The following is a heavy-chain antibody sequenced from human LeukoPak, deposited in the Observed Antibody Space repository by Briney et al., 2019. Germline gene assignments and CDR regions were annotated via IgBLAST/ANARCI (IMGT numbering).Heavy chain of an antibody. J-gene: IGHJ5*02. CDR2: IYYSGST. D-gene: IGHD6-19*01. CDR1: GGSISSGGYY. Sequence: PSETLSLTCTVSGGSISSGGYYLSWIRQHPGKGLEWIGYIYYSGSTYYNPSLKSRVTISVDTSKNQFSLKLSSVTAADTAVYYCARERSSGWYPPWFDPWGQGTLVTVSS. CDR3: ARERSSGWYPPWFDP. V-gene: IGHV4-31*03.